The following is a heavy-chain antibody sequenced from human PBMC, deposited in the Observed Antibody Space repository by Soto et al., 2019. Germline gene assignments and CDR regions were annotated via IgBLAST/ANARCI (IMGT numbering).Heavy chain of an antibody. J-gene: IGHJ4*02. CDR3: AHSRRLSLDY. D-gene: IGHD2-8*01. Sequence: GLDLEWLALIYWDDDKRYSPSLKSRLTITKDTSKNQVVLTMTNMDPVDTATYYCAHSRRLSLDYWGQGTLVTVSS. V-gene: IGHV2-5*02. CDR2: IYWDDDK.